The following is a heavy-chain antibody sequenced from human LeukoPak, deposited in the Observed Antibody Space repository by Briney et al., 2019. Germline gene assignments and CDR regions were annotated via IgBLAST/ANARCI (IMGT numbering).Heavy chain of an antibody. V-gene: IGHV7-4-1*01. CDR2: INTNTGNP. D-gene: IGHD2-2*01. J-gene: IGHJ6*04. CDR1: GYTFTSYA. Sequence: ASVKVSCKASGYTFTSYAMNWVRQAPGQGLEWMGWINTNTGNPTYAQGFTGRFVFSLDTSVRTAYLQICSLKAEDTAVYYCARGSRVVPAAMPGRNYYGMDVWGKGTTVTVSS. CDR3: ARGSRVVPAAMPGRNYYGMDV.